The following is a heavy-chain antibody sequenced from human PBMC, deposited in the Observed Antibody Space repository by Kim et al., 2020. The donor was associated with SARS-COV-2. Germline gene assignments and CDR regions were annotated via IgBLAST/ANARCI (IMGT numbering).Heavy chain of an antibody. CDR3: ARDLLNYGSGSSLYYYYYGMDV. V-gene: IGHV1-46*01. D-gene: IGHD3-10*01. CDR1: GYTFTSYY. Sequence: ASVKVSCKASGYTFTSYYMHWVRQAPGQGLEWMGIINPSGGSTSYAQKFQGRVTMTRDTSTSTVYMELSSLRSEDTAVYYCARDLLNYGSGSSLYYYYYGMDVWGQGTTVTVSS. CDR2: INPSGGST. J-gene: IGHJ6*02.